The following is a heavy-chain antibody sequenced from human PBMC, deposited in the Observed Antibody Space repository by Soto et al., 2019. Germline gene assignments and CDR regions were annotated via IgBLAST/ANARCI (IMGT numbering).Heavy chain of an antibody. V-gene: IGHV3-33*01. Sequence: QVQLVESGGGVVQPGRSLRLSCAASGFTFSSYGMHWVRQAPGKGLEWVAVIWYDGSNKYYADSVKGRFTISRDNSKNTLYLQMNSLRAEDTAVYYCARVYSGSSDAFDIWGQGTMVTVSS. D-gene: IGHD1-26*01. CDR1: GFTFSSYG. J-gene: IGHJ3*02. CDR2: IWYDGSNK. CDR3: ARVYSGSSDAFDI.